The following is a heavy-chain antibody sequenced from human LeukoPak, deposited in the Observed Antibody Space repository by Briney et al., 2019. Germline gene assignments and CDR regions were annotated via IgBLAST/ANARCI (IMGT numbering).Heavy chain of an antibody. D-gene: IGHD1-1*01. CDR1: GGSFSSSSYY. V-gene: IGHV4-39*01. CDR3: ARRNAPYDMDV. Sequence: SETLSLTCTVSGGSFSSSSYYWAWIRQPPGKGLEWIGSISYSGDTYNNPSLKSRVTISVDTSKNQFSLKLSSVTAADTAVYYCARRNAPYDMDVWGQGTTVTVSS. CDR2: ISYSGDT. J-gene: IGHJ6*02.